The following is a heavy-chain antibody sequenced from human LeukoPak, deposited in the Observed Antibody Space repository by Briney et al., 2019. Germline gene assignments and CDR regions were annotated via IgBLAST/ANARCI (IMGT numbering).Heavy chain of an antibody. CDR1: GYTFTSYD. V-gene: IGHV1-8*01. D-gene: IGHD3-9*01. CDR2: MNPNSGNT. Sequence: ASVKVSCKASGYTFTSYDINWVRQATGQGLEWMGWMNPNSGNTGYAQKFQGRVTMTRDTSISTAYMELSRLRSDDTAVYYCARLTVDWLDTHFDYWGQGTLVTVSS. J-gene: IGHJ4*02. CDR3: ARLTVDWLDTHFDY.